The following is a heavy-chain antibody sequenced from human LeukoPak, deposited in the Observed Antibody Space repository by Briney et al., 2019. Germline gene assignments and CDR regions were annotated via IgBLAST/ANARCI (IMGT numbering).Heavy chain of an antibody. V-gene: IGHV4-34*01. CDR3: ARGPPGWFGDNWFDP. D-gene: IGHD3-10*01. J-gene: IGHJ5*02. CDR2: INHSGST. CDR1: GGSFSGYY. Sequence: PSETLSLTCAVYGGSFSGYYWSWIRQPPGKGLEWIGEINHSGSTNYNPSLKSRVTISVDTSKNQFSLKLSSVTAADTAVYYCARGPPGWFGDNWFDPWGQGTLVTVSS.